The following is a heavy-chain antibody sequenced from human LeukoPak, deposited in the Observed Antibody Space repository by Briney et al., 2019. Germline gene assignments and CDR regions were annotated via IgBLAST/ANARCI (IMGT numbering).Heavy chain of an antibody. CDR1: GASISTNDYY. J-gene: IGHJ4*02. CDR3: ARTPRNVWSGYHFDY. V-gene: IGHV4-39*07. CDR2: IYYGGST. Sequence: SETLSLTCTVSGASISTNDYYWGWLRQPPGKGLEWIGNIYYGGSTFYNPSLKSRVTMSVRTSNNHFSLNLSSVTAADTAVYYCARTPRNVWSGYHFDYWGQGTLVTVSS. D-gene: IGHD3-3*01.